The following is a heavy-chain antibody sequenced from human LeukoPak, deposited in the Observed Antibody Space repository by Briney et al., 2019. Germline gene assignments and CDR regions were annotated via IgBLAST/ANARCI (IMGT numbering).Heavy chain of an antibody. CDR1: GFTFSSYA. CDR3: ARYYSGSRMGDWFDP. Sequence: GGSLRLSCAASGFTFSSYAMSWVRQAPGKGLEWVSAISGSGGSTYYADSVKGRFTISRDNSKNTLYLQMNSLRAEDTAVYYCARYYSGSRMGDWFDPWGQGTLVTVSS. J-gene: IGHJ5*02. V-gene: IGHV3-23*01. CDR2: ISGSGGST. D-gene: IGHD1-26*01.